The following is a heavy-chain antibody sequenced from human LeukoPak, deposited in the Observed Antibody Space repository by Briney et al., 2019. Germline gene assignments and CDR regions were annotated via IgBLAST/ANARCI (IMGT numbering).Heavy chain of an antibody. J-gene: IGHJ4*02. CDR1: GFTFSSYA. CDR3: ARVSEAGYSGYDWAGNNFDY. Sequence: PGGSLRLSCAASGFTFSSYAMSWVRQAPGKGLEWVSAISGSGGSTYYADSVKGRFTISRDNSKNTLYLQMNSLRAEDTAVYYCARVSEAGYSGYDWAGNNFDYWGQGTLVTVSS. D-gene: IGHD5-12*01. V-gene: IGHV3-23*01. CDR2: ISGSGGST.